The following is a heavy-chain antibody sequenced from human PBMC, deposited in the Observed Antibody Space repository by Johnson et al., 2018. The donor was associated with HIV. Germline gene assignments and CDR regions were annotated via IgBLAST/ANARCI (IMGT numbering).Heavy chain of an antibody. CDR1: GFTFSSYW. CDR2: IKQDGSDK. CDR3: ASKAAGTMHAFDI. D-gene: IGHD6-13*01. V-gene: IGHV3-7*01. J-gene: IGHJ3*02. Sequence: LSCAASGFTFSSYWMSWVRQAPGKGLEWVANIKQDGSDKYYVDSVKGRFTISRDNAKNSLYLQMNSLRAEDTAVYYCASKAAGTMHAFDIWGQGTMVTVSS.